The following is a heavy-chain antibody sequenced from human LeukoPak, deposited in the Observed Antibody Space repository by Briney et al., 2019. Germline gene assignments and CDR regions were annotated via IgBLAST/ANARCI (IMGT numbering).Heavy chain of an antibody. CDR1: GFIFNNFG. J-gene: IGHJ5*02. Sequence: GGSLRLSCAASGFIFNNFGLIWVRRAPGKGLEWVSAISNDGGGTMYADFVKGRFTISRDNSKNTLFLQMNSLRAEDTALYYCAKGSSGYFADLWGQGTLVTVSS. CDR2: ISNDGGGT. V-gene: IGHV3-23*01. CDR3: AKGSSGYFADL. D-gene: IGHD3-22*01.